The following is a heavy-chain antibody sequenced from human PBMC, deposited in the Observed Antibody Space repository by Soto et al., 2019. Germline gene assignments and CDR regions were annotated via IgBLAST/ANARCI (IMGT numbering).Heavy chain of an antibody. V-gene: IGHV3-23*01. D-gene: IGHD6-13*01. CDR2: ISGSGGST. Sequence: PXGSLTLSCSAAGVTFSNYGLTWVRQAPGRGLDWVSGISGSGGSTYYADSVKGRFTISRGNSKNTLYLQMNSLRAEDTAVYYCAKSAHSSSWSLSPNWFDTWGQGALVTVS. CDR3: AKSAHSSSWSLSPNWFDT. CDR1: GVTFSNYG. J-gene: IGHJ5*02.